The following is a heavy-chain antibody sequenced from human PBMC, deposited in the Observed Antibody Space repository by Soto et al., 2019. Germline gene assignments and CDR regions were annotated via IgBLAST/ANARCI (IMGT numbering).Heavy chain of an antibody. J-gene: IGHJ6*01. D-gene: IGHD5-18*01. CDR1: GFTFSSYA. CDR2: ISYDGSNK. CDR3: ARDEYSYGLEYYYYGMDV. Sequence: QVQLVESGGGVVQPGRSLRLSCAASGFTFSSYAMHWVRQAPGKGLEWVAVISYDGSNKYYAYSVKGRFTISRDNSKNTLYLQMNSLRVEDTAVYYCARDEYSYGLEYYYYGMDVW. V-gene: IGHV3-30-3*01.